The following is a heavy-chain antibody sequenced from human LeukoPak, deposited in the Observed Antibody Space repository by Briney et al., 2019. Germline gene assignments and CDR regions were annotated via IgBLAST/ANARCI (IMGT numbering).Heavy chain of an antibody. J-gene: IGHJ6*03. CDR1: GFTFSSYN. CDR3: ARAVGATRVIDYYYYYMDV. V-gene: IGHV3-21*01. CDR2: ITSSSSYI. D-gene: IGHD1-26*01. Sequence: GGSLRLSCAASGFTFSSYNMNWVRQAPGKGLEWVSSITSSSSYIYYADSVKGRFTISRDNAKNSLYLQMNSLRAEDTAVYYCARAVGATRVIDYYYYYMDVWGKGTTVTVSS.